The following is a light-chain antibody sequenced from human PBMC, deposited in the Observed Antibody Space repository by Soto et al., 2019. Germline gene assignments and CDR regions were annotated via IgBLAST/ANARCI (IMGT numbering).Light chain of an antibody. CDR3: QQYHNYPRT. CDR1: ESIRTW. Sequence: DIPMTQSPSTLSASIGDRVTITCRASESIRTWLAWYQHKSGKAPKFLIYDASSLESGVPSRFSGSGSGTEFTLTISNLQPDDFATYFCQQYHNYPRTFGQGTKVEIK. J-gene: IGKJ1*01. V-gene: IGKV1-5*01. CDR2: DAS.